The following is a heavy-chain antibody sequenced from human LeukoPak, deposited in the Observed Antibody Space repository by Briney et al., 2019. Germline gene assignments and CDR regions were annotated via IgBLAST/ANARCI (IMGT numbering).Heavy chain of an antibody. V-gene: IGHV3-23*01. J-gene: IGHJ4*02. CDR1: GFTFNNYA. Sequence: GGSLRLSCAASGFTFNNYAMSWVRQAPGKGLEWVSAISASGGGTNYADSVKGRFIISRDNSKNTLYLQMNSLRAEDTAVYYCAKDPQKYFSGGSCLYFDYWRQGTLVTVSS. CDR2: ISASGGGT. CDR3: AKDPQKYFSGGSCLYFDY. D-gene: IGHD2-15*01.